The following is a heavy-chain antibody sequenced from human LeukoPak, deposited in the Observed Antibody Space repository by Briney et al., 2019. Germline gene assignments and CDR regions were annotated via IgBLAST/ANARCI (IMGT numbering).Heavy chain of an antibody. Sequence: ASVKVSCKASGYTFTSYGISWVRQAPGQGLEWMGWISAYNGNTNYAQKFQGRVTMTRDTSISTAYMELSRLRSDDTAVYYCARVPYDYVWGSYRYDYYYYYGMDVWGQGTTVTVSS. CDR1: GYTFTSYG. V-gene: IGHV1-18*01. D-gene: IGHD3-16*02. CDR2: ISAYNGNT. J-gene: IGHJ6*02. CDR3: ARVPYDYVWGSYRYDYYYYYGMDV.